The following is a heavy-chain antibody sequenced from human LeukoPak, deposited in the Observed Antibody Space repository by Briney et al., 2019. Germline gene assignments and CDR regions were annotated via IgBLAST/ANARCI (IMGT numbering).Heavy chain of an antibody. CDR2: IYYSGST. Sequence: PSETLSLTCTVSGGSISSYYWSWIRQPPGKGLEWIGYIYYSGSTNYNPSLKSRVTISVDTSKNQSSLKLSSVTAADTAVYYCARDKGVPAAPYWYFDLWGRGTLVTVSS. J-gene: IGHJ2*01. D-gene: IGHD2-2*01. V-gene: IGHV4-59*12. CDR1: GGSISSYY. CDR3: ARDKGVPAAPYWYFDL.